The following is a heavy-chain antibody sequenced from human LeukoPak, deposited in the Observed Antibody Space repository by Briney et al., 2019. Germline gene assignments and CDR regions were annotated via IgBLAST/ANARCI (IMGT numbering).Heavy chain of an antibody. CDR3: ARDRKRVAAKGGTFDP. J-gene: IGHJ5*02. D-gene: IGHD2-15*01. Sequence: PSETLSLTCTVSGGSINSAGYYWSWIRQPAGKGLEWIGRIYTSGSTNYNPSLKSRVTMSVDTSKNQFSLKLSSVTAADTAVYYCARDRKRVAAKGGTFDPWGQGTLVTVSS. CDR1: GGSINSAGYY. V-gene: IGHV4-61*02. CDR2: IYTSGST.